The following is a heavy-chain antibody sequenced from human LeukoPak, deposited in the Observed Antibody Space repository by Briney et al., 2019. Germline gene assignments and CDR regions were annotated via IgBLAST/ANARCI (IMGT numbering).Heavy chain of an antibody. V-gene: IGHV4-39*07. CDR1: GGSISSSSYY. CDR2: IYYSGST. Sequence: PSETLSLTCTVSGGSISSSSYYWGWIRQPPGKGLEWIGSIYYSGSTYYNPSLKSRVTISVDTSKNQFSLKLSSVTAADTAVYYCARARAPSTPPPNWPRYWGWFDPWGQGTLVTVSS. J-gene: IGHJ5*02. D-gene: IGHD2-15*01. CDR3: ARARAPSTPPPNWPRYWGWFDP.